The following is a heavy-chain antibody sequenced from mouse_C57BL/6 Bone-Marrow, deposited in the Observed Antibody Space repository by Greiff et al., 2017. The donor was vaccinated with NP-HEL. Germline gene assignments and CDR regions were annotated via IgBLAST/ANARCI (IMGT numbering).Heavy chain of an antibody. CDR1: GFNIKDYY. D-gene: IGHD1-1*01. CDR3: ARFPITTVDY. J-gene: IGHJ2*01. V-gene: IGHV14-2*01. CDR2: IGPEGGET. Sequence: DVKLQESGAELVKPGASVKLSCTASGFNIKDYYMHWVKQRTEQGLEWLGGIGPEGGETKYAPKFQGKATITADTSSNTAYLQLSSLTSEDTAVYYCARFPITTVDYWGQGTTLTVSS.